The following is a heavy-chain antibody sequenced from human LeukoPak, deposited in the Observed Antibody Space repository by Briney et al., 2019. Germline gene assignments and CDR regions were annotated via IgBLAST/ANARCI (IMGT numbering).Heavy chain of an antibody. Sequence: GGSLRLSCAASGFTVSSNYMSWVRQAPGKGLEWVSVIYSDGSTYYADSVKGRFTISRDNSKNTLYLQMNSLRAEDTAVYYCASQEGGDYFDYWGQGTLVTVSS. CDR3: ASQEGGDYFDY. V-gene: IGHV3-66*02. J-gene: IGHJ4*02. CDR1: GFTVSSNY. D-gene: IGHD3-16*01. CDR2: IYSDGST.